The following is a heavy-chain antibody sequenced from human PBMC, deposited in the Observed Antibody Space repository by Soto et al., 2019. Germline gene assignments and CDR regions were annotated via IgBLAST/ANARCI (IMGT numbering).Heavy chain of an antibody. CDR1: ADRFSTYW. V-gene: IGHV5-51*01. D-gene: IGHD2-21*01. J-gene: IGHJ3*02. CDR2: IYPGDSDT. Sequence: WESLEISCRVYADRFSTYWSGWVRQMPGKGLEWMGVIYPGDSDTRYSPSFEGQVSISADKSTSTAYLQWDSLKAWETAIYYCARHLTETNYGDKGPNDAFDIWGQGTMVTVSS. CDR3: ARHLTETNYGDKGPNDAFDI.